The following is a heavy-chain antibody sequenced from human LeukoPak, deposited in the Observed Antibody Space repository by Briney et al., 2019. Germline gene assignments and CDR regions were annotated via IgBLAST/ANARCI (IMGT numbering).Heavy chain of an antibody. J-gene: IGHJ4*02. CDR2: ISSSGSTI. V-gene: IGHV3-11*01. Sequence: PGGSLRLSCATSEFTYSDYYMSWIRQAPGKGLEWVSYISSSGSTIYYADSVKGRFTISRDNAKNSLYLQMNSLRAEDTAVYYCVRDYRACFDYWGQGTLVTVSS. D-gene: IGHD3-16*02. CDR3: VRDYRACFDY. CDR1: EFTYSDYY.